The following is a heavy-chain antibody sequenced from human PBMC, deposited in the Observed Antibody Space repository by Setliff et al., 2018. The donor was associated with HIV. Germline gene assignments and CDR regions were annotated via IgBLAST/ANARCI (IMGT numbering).Heavy chain of an antibody. CDR2: IYPYDSDT. V-gene: IGHV5-51*06. J-gene: IGHJ3*02. D-gene: IGHD3-3*01. CDR3: ARRPYYDSWSGHQAFDI. Sequence: PGESLKISCKGSGYSFTTYWIGWVRQMPGKGLEWMGIIYPYDSDTRYSPSFQGQVIISADKSISTAYVQWSGLKASDPAMYYCARRPYYDSWSGHQAFDIWGQGTMVTVSS. CDR1: GYSFTTYW.